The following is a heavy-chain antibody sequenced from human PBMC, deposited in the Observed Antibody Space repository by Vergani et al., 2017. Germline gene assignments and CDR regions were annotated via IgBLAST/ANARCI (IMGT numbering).Heavy chain of an antibody. V-gene: IGHV3-30-3*02. J-gene: IGHJ6*03. Sequence: QVQLVESGGGVVQPGRSLRLSCAASGFTFSSYAMHWVRQAPGKGLEWVAVISYDGSNIYYADSVKGRFTISRDNSKNTLYLQMNSLRAEDTAVYYCAKMGPTIFGVVGNYYMDVWGKGTTVTVSS. D-gene: IGHD3-3*01. CDR3: AKMGPTIFGVVGNYYMDV. CDR1: GFTFSSYA. CDR2: ISYDGSNI.